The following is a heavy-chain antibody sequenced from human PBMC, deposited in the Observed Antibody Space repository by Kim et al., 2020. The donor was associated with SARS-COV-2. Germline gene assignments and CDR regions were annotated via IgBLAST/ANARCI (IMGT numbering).Heavy chain of an antibody. D-gene: IGHD3-22*01. CDR1: GFTFSSYS. CDR2: ISSSSSTI. J-gene: IGHJ3*02. CDR3: ARDQGYYYDSSGYYLHDAFDI. V-gene: IGHV3-48*02. Sequence: GGSLRLSCAASGFTFSSYSMNWVRQAPGKGLEWVSYISSSSSTIYYADSVKGRFTISRDNAKNSLYLQMNSLRDEDTAVYYCARDQGYYYDSSGYYLHDAFDIWGQGTMVTVSS.